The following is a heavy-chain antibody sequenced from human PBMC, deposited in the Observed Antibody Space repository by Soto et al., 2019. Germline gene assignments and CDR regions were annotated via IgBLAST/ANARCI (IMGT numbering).Heavy chain of an antibody. D-gene: IGHD2-2*01. V-gene: IGHV4-4*02. Sequence: QVQLQESGPGLVKPSGTLSLTCAVSGGSISSSNWWSWVPHPPGKGREWMGEIYHSGGTNYNPSLKSRVTISVDKCKNQYSLELGSVTAADSAVYYCARVVGGYYSGMDVWGRGTTVPVSS. CDR2: IYHSGGT. CDR1: GGSISSSNW. CDR3: ARVVGGYYSGMDV. J-gene: IGHJ6*02.